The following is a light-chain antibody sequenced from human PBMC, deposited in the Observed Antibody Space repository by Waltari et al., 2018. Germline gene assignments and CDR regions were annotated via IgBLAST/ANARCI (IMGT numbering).Light chain of an antibody. Sequence: QSVLTQPPSVSGDPGQRVTISCTGSPSNIGSYYVYWYQQFPGTAPKLLIFDNNKRPSGISDRFSGSKSGSSASLTITGLQPGDEADYYCGAWDSSLSAGFFGGGTRLTVL. CDR2: DNN. V-gene: IGLV1-51*01. J-gene: IGLJ7*01. CDR1: PSNIGSYY. CDR3: GAWDSSLSAGF.